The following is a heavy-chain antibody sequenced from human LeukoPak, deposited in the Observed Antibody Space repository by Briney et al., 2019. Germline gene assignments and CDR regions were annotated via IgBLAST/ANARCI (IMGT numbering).Heavy chain of an antibody. CDR1: GFTFSNAW. D-gene: IGHD6-19*01. V-gene: IGHV3-15*01. CDR2: IKSKTDGGTT. J-gene: IGHJ5*02. Sequence: PGGSLRLSCAASGFTFSNAWMSWVRQAPGKGLEWVGRIKSKTDGGTTDYVAPVKGRFTISRDDSKNTLYLQMNSLKTEDTAVYYCTTDKGSGWWYWFDPWGQGTLVTVSS. CDR3: TTDKGSGWWYWFDP.